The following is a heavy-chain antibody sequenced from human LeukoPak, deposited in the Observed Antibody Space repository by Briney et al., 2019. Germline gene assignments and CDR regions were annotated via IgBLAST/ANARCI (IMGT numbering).Heavy chain of an antibody. CDR3: AKDPRLAVGDY. J-gene: IGHJ4*02. CDR2: ISGSGGST. CDR1: GFTFSSYA. V-gene: IGHV3-23*01. D-gene: IGHD4-23*01. Sequence: GGSLRLSRAASGFTFSSYAMSWVRQAPGKGLEWVSAISGSGGSTYYADSVKGRFTISRDNSKNTLYLQVNSLRAEDTAVYYCAKDPRLAVGDYWGQGTLVTVSS.